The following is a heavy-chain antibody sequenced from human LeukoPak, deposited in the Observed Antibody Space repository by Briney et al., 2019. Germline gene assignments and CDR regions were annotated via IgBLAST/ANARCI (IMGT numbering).Heavy chain of an antibody. V-gene: IGHV4-31*03. CDR3: ARAARYCSGGSCYFFDY. D-gene: IGHD2-15*01. CDR1: GSISTGGYY. J-gene: IGHJ4*02. CDR2: IYYRGSG. Sequence: SETLSLTYSVSGSISTGGYYWSWIRQQPGKGLEWMGYIYYRGSGHYNPSLKSRITISVDRSRDQFSLTLSSVTAPDTAVYYCARAARYCSGGSCYFFDYWGRGTLVTVSS.